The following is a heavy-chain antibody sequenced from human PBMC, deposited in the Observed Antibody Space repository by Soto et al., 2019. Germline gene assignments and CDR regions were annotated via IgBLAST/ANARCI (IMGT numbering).Heavy chain of an antibody. Sequence: GGSLRLSCAASGFTFSSYAMHWVRQAPGKGLEWVAVISYDGSNKYYADSVKGRFTISRDNSKNTLYLQMNNLRAEDTAVYYCAREIHYDYVDYYYYYVMDVWGQVSTVTVSS. CDR2: ISYDGSNK. CDR3: AREIHYDYVDYYYYYVMDV. J-gene: IGHJ6*02. V-gene: IGHV3-30*04. D-gene: IGHD4-17*01. CDR1: GFTFSSYA.